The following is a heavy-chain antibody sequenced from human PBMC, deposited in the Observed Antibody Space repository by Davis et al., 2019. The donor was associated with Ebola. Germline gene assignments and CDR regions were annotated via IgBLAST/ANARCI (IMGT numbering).Heavy chain of an antibody. Sequence: GESLKISCTGSGYSFTSYWISWVRQMPGKGLEWMGRIDPSDSYTNYSPSFQGHVTISADKSISTAYLQWSSLKASDTAMYYCARHDSDIVAMTYGMDVWGQGTTVTVSS. CDR3: ARHDSDIVAMTYGMDV. D-gene: IGHD5-12*01. V-gene: IGHV5-10-1*01. J-gene: IGHJ6*02. CDR1: GYSFTSYW. CDR2: IDPSDSYT.